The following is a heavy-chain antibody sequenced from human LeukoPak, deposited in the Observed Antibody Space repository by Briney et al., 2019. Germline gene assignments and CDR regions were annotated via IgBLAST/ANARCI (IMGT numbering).Heavy chain of an antibody. J-gene: IGHJ6*03. CDR3: ARQYYDFWSGYYYYYYMDV. CDR1: GYTFTGYY. CDR2: INPDSGGT. D-gene: IGHD3-3*01. V-gene: IGHV1-2*02. Sequence: ASVKVSCKASGYTFTGYYMHWVRQAPGQGLEWMGWINPDSGGTNYAQKFQGRVTMTRDTSISTAYMELSRLRSDDTAVYYCARQYYDFWSGYYYYYYMDVWGKGTTVIVSS.